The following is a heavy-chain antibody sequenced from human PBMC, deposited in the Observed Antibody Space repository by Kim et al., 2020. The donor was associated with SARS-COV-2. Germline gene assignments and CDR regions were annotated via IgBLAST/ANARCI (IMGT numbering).Heavy chain of an antibody. J-gene: IGHJ4*02. D-gene: IGHD4-17*01. V-gene: IGHV1-46*01. CDR3: ARGLHDYGGNVLDY. Sequence: EQKFQDECTMTRDTSTSTVYMELSSLRSEDTAVYYCARGLHDYGGNVLDYWGQGTLVTVSS.